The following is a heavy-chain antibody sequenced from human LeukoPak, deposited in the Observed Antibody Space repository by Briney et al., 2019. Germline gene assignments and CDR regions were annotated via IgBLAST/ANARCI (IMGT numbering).Heavy chain of an antibody. CDR2: ISSSSSYI. J-gene: IGHJ4*02. D-gene: IGHD6-19*01. CDR3: ARDPGRWLVVWYYFDY. Sequence: PGGSLRLSCAASGFTFSSYSMNWVRQAPGKGLEWVSSISSSSSYIYYADSVKGRFTISRDNSKNTLYLQMNSLRAEDTAVYYCARDPGRWLVVWYYFDYWGQGTLVTVSS. CDR1: GFTFSSYS. V-gene: IGHV3-21*01.